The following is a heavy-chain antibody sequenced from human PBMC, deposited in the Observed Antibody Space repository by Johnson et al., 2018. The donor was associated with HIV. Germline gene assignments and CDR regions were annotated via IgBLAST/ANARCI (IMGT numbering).Heavy chain of an antibody. D-gene: IGHD4-23*01. V-gene: IGHV3-30*05. CDR2: ISYDGSNK. Sequence: QVLLVESGGGLVQPGGSLRLSCAASGFTFSSYGMHWVRQAPGKGLEWVAVISYDGSNKYYADSVKGRFTISRDNAKNSLYLQMNSLRAEGTAVYYCARRTVVTPGAFDIWGQGTMVTVSS. CDR3: ARRTVVTPGAFDI. J-gene: IGHJ3*02. CDR1: GFTFSSYG.